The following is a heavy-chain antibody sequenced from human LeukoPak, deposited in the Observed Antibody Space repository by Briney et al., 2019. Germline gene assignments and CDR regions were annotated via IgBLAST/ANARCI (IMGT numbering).Heavy chain of an antibody. CDR3: ARERYSSAWYCDY. CDR1: GFTFSTFA. D-gene: IGHD6-19*01. CDR2: IFPSGGEI. J-gene: IGHJ4*02. V-gene: IGHV3-23*01. Sequence: GGSLRLSCAASGFTFSTFAMIWVRQPPGKGLEWVSSIFPSGGEIHYADSVRGRFTISRDNSKNTLYLQMNSLRAEDTAVYYCARERYSSAWYCDYWGQGTLVTVSS.